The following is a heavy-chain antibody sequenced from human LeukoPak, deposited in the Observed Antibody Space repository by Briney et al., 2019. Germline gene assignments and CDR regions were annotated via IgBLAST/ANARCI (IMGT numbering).Heavy chain of an antibody. CDR1: GFTFGDYA. V-gene: IGHV4-34*01. CDR2: INHSGST. CDR3: ARGPPYIVVVTAIGFFDS. J-gene: IGHJ4*02. Sequence: GSLRLSCTASGFTFGDYAMSWIRQPPGKGLEWIGEINHSGSTNYNPSLKSRVTISVDTSKNQFSLKLSSVTAADTAVYYCARGPPYIVVVTAIGFFDSWGQGTLVTVSS. D-gene: IGHD2-21*02.